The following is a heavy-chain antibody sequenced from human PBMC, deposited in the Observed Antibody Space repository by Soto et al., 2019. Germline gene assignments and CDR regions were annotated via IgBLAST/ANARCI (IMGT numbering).Heavy chain of an antibody. CDR1: GFTFSSYA. D-gene: IGHD6-13*01. CDR3: AKDMPMYSSSWYYFDY. CDR2: ISGSGGST. V-gene: IGHV3-23*01. J-gene: IGHJ4*02. Sequence: TGVSLRLSCAASGFTFSSYAMSWVRQAPGKGLEWVSAISGSGGSTYYADSVKGRFTISRDNSKNTLYLQMNSLRAEDTAVYYCAKDMPMYSSSWYYFDYWSQGTLVTVSS.